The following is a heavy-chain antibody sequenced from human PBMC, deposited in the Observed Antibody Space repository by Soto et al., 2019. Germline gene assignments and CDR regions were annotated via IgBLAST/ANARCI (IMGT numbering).Heavy chain of an antibody. J-gene: IGHJ5*01. Sequence: GSGPTLVNPTQTLTLTCTFSGFSLSTSGVGVGWIRQPPGKALEWLALIYWNDDKRYSPSLKSRLTITKDTSKNQAVLTMTNMDPVDTATYYCAHANTALLFLEWLCPPRCFDFWGQGTFVTGSS. D-gene: IGHD3-3*01. CDR3: AHANTALLFLEWLCPPRCFDF. CDR2: IYWNDDK. V-gene: IGHV2-5*01. CDR1: GFSLSTSGVG.